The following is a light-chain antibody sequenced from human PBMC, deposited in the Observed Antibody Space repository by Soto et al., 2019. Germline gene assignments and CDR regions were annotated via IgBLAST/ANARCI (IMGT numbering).Light chain of an antibody. Sequence: EIVLTQSPGTLSLSPWERATLSCRASERLSSVYLAWYQQRPGQPPRLLIYGASNRATGIPARFSGSGSGTDFTLTISSLEPEDFVVYYCQQRRTFGQGTRLEIK. CDR1: ERLSSVY. CDR2: GAS. CDR3: QQRRT. J-gene: IGKJ5*01. V-gene: IGKV3-11*01.